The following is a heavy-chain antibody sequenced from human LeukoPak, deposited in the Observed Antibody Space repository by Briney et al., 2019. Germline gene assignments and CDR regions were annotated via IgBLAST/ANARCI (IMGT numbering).Heavy chain of an antibody. V-gene: IGHV3-21*01. J-gene: IGHJ4*02. Sequence: GGSLRLSCAASGFTFSSYSMSWVRQGPGKGLEWVSSISSSSTYKYYAGSVKGRFTISRDNAKNSLYLQMNSLRAEDTALYYCARGRYSGGYLLDYWGQGTLVTVSS. CDR1: GFTFSSYS. CDR3: ARGRYSGGYLLDY. CDR2: ISSSSTYK. D-gene: IGHD1-26*01.